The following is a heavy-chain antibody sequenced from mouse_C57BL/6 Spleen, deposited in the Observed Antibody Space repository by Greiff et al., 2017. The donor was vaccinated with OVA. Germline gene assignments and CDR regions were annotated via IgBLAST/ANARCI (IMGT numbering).Heavy chain of an antibody. CDR3: AREGGDYLDY. CDR1: GYAFTNYL. V-gene: IGHV1-54*01. CDR2: INPGSGGT. Sequence: QVQLQQSGAELVRPGTSVKVSCKASGYAFTNYLIEWVKQRPGQGLEWIGVINPGSGGTNYNEKFKGKATLTADKSSSTAYMQLSSLTSEDSAVYCCAREGGDYLDYWGQGTTLTVSS. J-gene: IGHJ2*01.